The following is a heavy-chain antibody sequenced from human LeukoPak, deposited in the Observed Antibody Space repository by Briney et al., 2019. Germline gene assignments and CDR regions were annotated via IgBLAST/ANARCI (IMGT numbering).Heavy chain of an antibody. Sequence: GGSLRLSCAASGFTFTRYAMTWVRQAPGKGLEWVSTISDTGGFTFYADSVKGRFTISRDNSKNTLYLQMNSLRAEDTAVYYCARGQFDPWGQGTLVTVSS. CDR3: ARGQFDP. CDR1: GFTFTRYA. V-gene: IGHV3-23*01. J-gene: IGHJ5*02. CDR2: ISDTGGFT.